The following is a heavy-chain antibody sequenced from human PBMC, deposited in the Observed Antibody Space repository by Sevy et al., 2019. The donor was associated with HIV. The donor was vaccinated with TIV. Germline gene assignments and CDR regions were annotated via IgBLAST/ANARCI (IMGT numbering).Heavy chain of an antibody. CDR3: AKVSRGDYYYDSSGYGDYFDY. J-gene: IGHJ4*02. Sequence: GGSLRLSCAASGFTFSSYGMHWVRQAPGKGLEWVAVISYDGSNKSYADSVKGRFTISRDNSKNTLYLQMNSLRAEDTAVYYCAKVSRGDYYYDSSGYGDYFDYWGQGTLVTVSS. CDR2: ISYDGSNK. CDR1: GFTFSSYG. D-gene: IGHD3-22*01. V-gene: IGHV3-30*18.